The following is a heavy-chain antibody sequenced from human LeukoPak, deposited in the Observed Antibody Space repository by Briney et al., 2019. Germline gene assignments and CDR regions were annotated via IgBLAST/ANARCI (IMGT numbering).Heavy chain of an antibody. CDR2: IYYSGST. Sequence: SETLSLTCTVSGGSISSYYWSWIRQPPGKGLEWIGSIYYSGSTYYNPSLKSRVTISVDTSKNQFSLKLSSVTAADTAVYYCARDPYLSTVSQAGYFDYWGQGTLVTVSS. CDR1: GGSISSYY. V-gene: IGHV4-59*12. D-gene: IGHD4-17*01. CDR3: ARDPYLSTVSQAGYFDY. J-gene: IGHJ4*02.